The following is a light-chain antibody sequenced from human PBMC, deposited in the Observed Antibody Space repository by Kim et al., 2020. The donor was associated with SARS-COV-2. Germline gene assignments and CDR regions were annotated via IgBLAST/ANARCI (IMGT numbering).Light chain of an antibody. CDR3: LRYETFANT. J-gene: IGKJ1*01. V-gene: IGKV1-5*03. Sequence: SAGDRSTNTCPTNESMYYRLAWYKHRPGPAPELLIYMASRLEGGVPLRVRGSVSGTYFTLTINSLRTDDVAPYYCLRYETFANTFGQGTKVDIK. CDR1: ESMYYR. CDR2: MAS.